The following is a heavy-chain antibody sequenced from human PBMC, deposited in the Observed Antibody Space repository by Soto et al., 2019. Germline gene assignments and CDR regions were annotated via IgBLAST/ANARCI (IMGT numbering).Heavy chain of an antibody. CDR1: GGSISSSNW. J-gene: IGHJ6*02. D-gene: IGHD3-9*01. V-gene: IGHV4-4*02. CDR2: IYHSGST. Sequence: QVQLQESGPGLVKPSGTLSLTCAVSGGSISSSNWWSWVRQPPGKGLEWIGEIYHSGSTNYNPAPKNSVPLSRNNANNHFSPKPSPGAAPDSAFFYFALDIRSSPCRLYFHAIDLLGPRTTVTLPS. CDR3: ALDIRSSPCRLYFHAIDL.